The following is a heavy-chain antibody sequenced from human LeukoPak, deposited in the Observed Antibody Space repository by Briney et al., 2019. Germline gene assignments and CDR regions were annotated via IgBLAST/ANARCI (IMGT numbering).Heavy chain of an antibody. J-gene: IGHJ4*02. CDR1: GFTFSSYS. Sequence: GGSLRLSCAASGFTFSSYSMNWVRQAPGKGLEWVSSISSSSSYIYYADSVKGRFTISRDNAKNSLYLQMNSLGAEDTAVYYCARDLIAARGDYWGQGTLVTVSS. CDR2: ISSSSSYI. CDR3: ARDLIAARGDY. V-gene: IGHV3-21*01. D-gene: IGHD6-6*01.